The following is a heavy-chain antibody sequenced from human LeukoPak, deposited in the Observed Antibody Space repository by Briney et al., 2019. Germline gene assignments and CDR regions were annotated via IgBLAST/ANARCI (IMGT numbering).Heavy chain of an antibody. CDR3: GVVTAIQCYFDY. D-gene: IGHD2-21*02. J-gene: IGHJ4*02. V-gene: IGHV3-38-3*01. Sequence: GGSLRLSCAASGFTVSSNEMSWVRQAPGKGLEWVSSISGGSTYYADSRKGRFTISRDNSKNTLHLQMNSLRAEDTAVDPRGVVTAIQCYFDYWGQGTLVTVSS. CDR2: ISGGST. CDR1: GFTVSSNE.